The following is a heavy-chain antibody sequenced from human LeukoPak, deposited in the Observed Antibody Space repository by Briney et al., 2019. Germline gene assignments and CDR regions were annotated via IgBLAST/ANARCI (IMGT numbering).Heavy chain of an antibody. V-gene: IGHV1-2*02. CDR3: ARDSLRGVIEG. J-gene: IGHJ4*02. D-gene: IGHD3-10*01. CDR1: GGTFSSYA. CDR2: INPNSGGT. Sequence: ASVKVSCKASGGTFSSYAISWVRQAPGQGLEWMGWINPNSGGTNYAQRFQGRVTMTRDTSISTAYMELSRLRSDDTAVYYCARDSLRGVIEGWGQGTLVTVSS.